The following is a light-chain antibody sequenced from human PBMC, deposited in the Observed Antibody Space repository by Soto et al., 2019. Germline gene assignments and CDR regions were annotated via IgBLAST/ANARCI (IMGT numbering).Light chain of an antibody. CDR2: KAS. CDR3: QHYNSYWT. CDR1: QSISSS. J-gene: IGKJ1*01. V-gene: IGKV1-5*03. Sequence: DIQMTQSPSTLSASVGDRVTITCRASQSISSSLAWYQQKPGKAPKVLIYKASSLERGVPSRFSGSGSGTEYTLTISSLQPDDFATYYCQHYNSYWTFGQGTKVEMK.